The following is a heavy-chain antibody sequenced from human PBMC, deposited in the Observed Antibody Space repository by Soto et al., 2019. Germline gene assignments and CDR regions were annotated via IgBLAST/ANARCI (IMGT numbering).Heavy chain of an antibody. J-gene: IGHJ6*02. CDR2: IYYSGST. V-gene: IGHV4-61*01. D-gene: IGHD6-13*01. CDR1: GGSVSSGSYY. Sequence: SETLSLTCTVSGGSVSSGSYYWSWIRQPPGKGLEWIGYIYYSGSTNYNPSLKSRVTISVDTSKNQFSLQLNSVTPEDTAVYYCAKGGEYSSWYNDYYYGMDVWGQGTTVTVSS. CDR3: AKGGEYSSWYNDYYYGMDV.